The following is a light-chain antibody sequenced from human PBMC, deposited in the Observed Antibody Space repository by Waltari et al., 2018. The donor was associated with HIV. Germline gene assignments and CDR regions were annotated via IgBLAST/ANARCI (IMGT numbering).Light chain of an antibody. V-gene: IGLV1-47*01. CDR2: GNG. Sequence: QSVLTQPPSASGTPGRRVTISCSGSSSHIGNNALYWYQELPGTAPQRLIFGNGQRPSGVPDRFSGSTSGTSASLAISGLRSEDEADYDCAAWDDSLSGSYVFGTGTKVTVL. J-gene: IGLJ1*01. CDR1: SSHIGNNA. CDR3: AAWDDSLSGSYV.